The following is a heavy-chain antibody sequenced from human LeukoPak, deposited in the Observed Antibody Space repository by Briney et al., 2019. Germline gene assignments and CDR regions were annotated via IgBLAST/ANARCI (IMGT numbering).Heavy chain of an antibody. Sequence: AGGSLRLSCAASGFTFSSYAMHWVRQAPGKGLEWVAVISYDGSNKYYADSVKGRFTFSRDNSKNTLYLQMNSLRVEDTAVYYCARRWSFDHWGQGTLVTVSS. J-gene: IGHJ4*02. CDR2: ISYDGSNK. CDR3: ARRWSFDH. CDR1: GFTFSSYA. D-gene: IGHD6-13*01. V-gene: IGHV3-30*04.